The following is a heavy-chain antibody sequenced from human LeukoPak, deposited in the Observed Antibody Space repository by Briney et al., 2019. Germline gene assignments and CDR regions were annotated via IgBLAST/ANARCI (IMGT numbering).Heavy chain of an antibody. V-gene: IGHV3-15*01. D-gene: IGHD3-22*01. CDR2: IKSKTDGCTT. CDR1: GFTFSNAW. Sequence: GGSLRLSCAASGFTFSNAWMSWVRQAPGKGLEWVGRIKSKTDGCTTDYAAPVKGRFTISRDDSKNTLYLQMNSLKTEVTAVYYCTTGGYYDSSGYYFLPDYWGQGTLVTVSS. J-gene: IGHJ4*02. CDR3: TTGGYYDSSGYYFLPDY.